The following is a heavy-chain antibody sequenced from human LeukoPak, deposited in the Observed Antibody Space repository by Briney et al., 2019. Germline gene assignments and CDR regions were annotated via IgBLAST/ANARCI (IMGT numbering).Heavy chain of an antibody. Sequence: PGGSLRLSCAASGFTFSSYAMHWVRQAPGKGLEWVAVISYDGSNKYYADSVKGRFTISRDNSKNTLYLQMNSLRAEDTAVYYCAKDLRMYSSGWGSLDYWGQGTLVTVSS. CDR3: AKDLRMYSSGWGSLDY. D-gene: IGHD6-19*01. V-gene: IGHV3-30*04. CDR2: ISYDGSNK. J-gene: IGHJ4*02. CDR1: GFTFSSYA.